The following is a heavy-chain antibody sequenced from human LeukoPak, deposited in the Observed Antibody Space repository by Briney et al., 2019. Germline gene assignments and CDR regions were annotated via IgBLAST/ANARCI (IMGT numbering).Heavy chain of an antibody. CDR1: GYTFTSYY. CDR3: AADKGDVLLWFGESTYGMDV. V-gene: IGHV1-46*01. D-gene: IGHD3-10*01. CDR2: INPSGGST. J-gene: IGHJ6*02. Sequence: ASVKVSCKASGYTFTSYYMHWVRQAPGQGLEWMGIINPSGGSTSYAQKFQERVTITRDMSTSTAYMELSSLRSEDTAVYYCAADKGDVLLWFGESTYGMDVWGQGTTVTVSS.